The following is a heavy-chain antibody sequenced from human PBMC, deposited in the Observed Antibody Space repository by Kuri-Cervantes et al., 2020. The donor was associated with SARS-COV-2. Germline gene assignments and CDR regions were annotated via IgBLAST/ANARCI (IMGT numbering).Heavy chain of an antibody. CDR3: ARDCATTCCFYYYAMDV. Sequence: SETLSLTCTVSGDSISSDSYYWTWVRQPAGKGLEWIGRIYSSGTTNYNPSLKSRINMSIDTSKNQFSLELKSVTAADTAVYFCARDCATTCCFYYYAMDVWGQGTAVTVSS. J-gene: IGHJ6*02. V-gene: IGHV4-61*02. CDR1: GDSISSDSYY. CDR2: IYSSGTT. D-gene: IGHD1-14*01.